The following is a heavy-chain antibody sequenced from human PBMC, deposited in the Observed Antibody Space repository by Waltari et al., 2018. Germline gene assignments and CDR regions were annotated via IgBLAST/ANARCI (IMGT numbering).Heavy chain of an antibody. Sequence: QVQLHQSGPGLVTPSGSLCLTCPVSGVSVSGYFWNWIRQAPGKGPEWIGYIRHTGDTKQNPSLKSRVTMSVDTSRNDFSLRLSSVTAADTAVYYCALWESGWRAFRFWGQGTLGTVSS. J-gene: IGHJ4*03. CDR2: IRHTGDT. D-gene: IGHD6-19*01. CDR1: GVSVSGYF. CDR3: ALWESGWRAFRF. V-gene: IGHV4-59*08.